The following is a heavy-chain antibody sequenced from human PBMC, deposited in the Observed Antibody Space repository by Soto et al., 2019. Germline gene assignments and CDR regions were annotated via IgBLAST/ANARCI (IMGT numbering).Heavy chain of an antibody. CDR3: ATSLNSGSATPSYYGIDV. Sequence: QVHLVQSGAVVEKPGSSVKVSCKTSGGSFTSFIVTWVRQAPGQGLEWMGRIIPVLDVKYYAQKIQDSVTITADKSTNTAYMEVSSLRSEDTAVYFCATSLNSGSATPSYYGIDVWGLGTTITVSS. CDR1: GGSFTSFI. D-gene: IGHD2-15*01. V-gene: IGHV1-69*02. CDR2: IIPVLDVK. J-gene: IGHJ6*02.